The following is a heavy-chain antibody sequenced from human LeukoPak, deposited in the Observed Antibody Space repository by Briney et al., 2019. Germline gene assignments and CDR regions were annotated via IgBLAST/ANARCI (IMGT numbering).Heavy chain of an antibody. V-gene: IGHV3-21*01. D-gene: IGHD1-26*01. CDR2: ISSSSSYI. CDR3: AAYSGSYPEYFQY. CDR1: EFTFSTYS. J-gene: IGHJ1*01. Sequence: GGSLRLSCVVSEFTFSTYSMNWVRQAPGKGLEWVSSISSSSSYIYYADSVKGRFTISRDNAKNSPYLQMNSLRAEDTAVYYCAAYSGSYPEYFQYWGQGILVTVSS.